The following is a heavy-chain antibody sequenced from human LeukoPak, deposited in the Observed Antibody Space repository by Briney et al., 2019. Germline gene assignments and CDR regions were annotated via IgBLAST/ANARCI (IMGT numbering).Heavy chain of an antibody. J-gene: IGHJ4*02. D-gene: IGHD2-2*02. CDR2: IKRDGSDA. V-gene: IGHV3-7*03. CDR1: GLTSSNYY. CDR3: TTYIPTPRRGLDY. Sequence: GGSLRLSCAASGLTSSNYYMTWVRQAPGKGLEWVARIKRDGSDASYVDSAKGRFTISRDDAQNSLYLQMTSLRAEDTAIYYCTTYIPTPRRGLDYRGQGTLVTVSS.